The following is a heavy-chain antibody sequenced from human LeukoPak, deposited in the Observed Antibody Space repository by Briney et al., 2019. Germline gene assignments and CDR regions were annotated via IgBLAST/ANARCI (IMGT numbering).Heavy chain of an antibody. V-gene: IGHV3-30*07. Sequence: GGSLRLSCAASGFTFSSYAMRWVRQAPGKGLEWVSVISYDGSNKYYADSVKGRFTISRDNSKNTLYLQMNSLRAEDTAVYYCAREKGIDSSDYYFDYWGQGTLVTVSS. D-gene: IGHD3-22*01. CDR2: ISYDGSNK. J-gene: IGHJ4*02. CDR1: GFTFSSYA. CDR3: AREKGIDSSDYYFDY.